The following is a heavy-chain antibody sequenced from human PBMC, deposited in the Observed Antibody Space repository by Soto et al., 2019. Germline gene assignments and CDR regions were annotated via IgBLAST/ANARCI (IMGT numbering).Heavy chain of an antibody. J-gene: IGHJ4*02. CDR1: GFTFSSYW. Sequence: GGSLRLSCAASGFTFSSYWMSWVRQGPGKGPEWVANIKQDGSEIYYVDSVKGRFTISRDNAKSSLYLQMTSLRAKDTAVYHCAKSLSAIPGDSWGQGTLVTVSS. D-gene: IGHD2-2*01. CDR2: IKQDGSEI. CDR3: AKSLSAIPGDS. V-gene: IGHV3-7*05.